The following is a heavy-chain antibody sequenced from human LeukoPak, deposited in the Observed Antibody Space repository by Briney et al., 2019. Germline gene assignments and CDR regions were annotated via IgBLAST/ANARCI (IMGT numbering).Heavy chain of an antibody. Sequence: ASVKVSCKASGYTFTSYYMHWVRQAPGQGLEWMGIINPSGGSTSYAQKFQGRVTMTRDTSTSTVYMELSSLRSEDTAVYYCATDHFSGGSCYYPGLYWGQGPLVTVSS. D-gene: IGHD2-15*01. J-gene: IGHJ4*02. CDR2: INPSGGST. V-gene: IGHV1-46*01. CDR3: ATDHFSGGSCYYPGLY. CDR1: GYTFTSYY.